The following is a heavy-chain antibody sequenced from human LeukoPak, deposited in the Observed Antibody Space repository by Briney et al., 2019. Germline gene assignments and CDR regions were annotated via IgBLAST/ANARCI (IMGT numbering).Heavy chain of an antibody. CDR2: ISSSSSYT. D-gene: IGHD6-13*01. CDR3: ARASMRMATAGLFVT. J-gene: IGHJ4*02. CDR1: GHTFNDFS. Sequence: NPGGSLRLSCAPCGHTFNDFSMRCLRQAPGKGLEWVSYISSSSSYTSYADSVKGRFTLSRDNAKNSLYLQMNSLRAEDTAVYYCARASMRMATAGLFVTRGQRTLVTVSS. V-gene: IGHV3-11*05.